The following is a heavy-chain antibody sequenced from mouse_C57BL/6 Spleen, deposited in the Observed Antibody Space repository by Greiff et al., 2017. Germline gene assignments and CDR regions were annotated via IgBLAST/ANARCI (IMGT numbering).Heavy chain of an antibody. D-gene: IGHD2-2*01. CDR3: ARGGGGYLFAY. Sequence: VQLQQSGAELVRPGSSVKLSCKASGYTFTSYWMDWVKQRPGQGLEWIGNIYPSDSETHYNQKFKDKATLTVDKSSSTAYMQLSSLTSEDSAVYYCARGGGGYLFAYWGQGTLVTVSA. CDR2: IYPSDSET. CDR1: GYTFTSYW. J-gene: IGHJ3*01. V-gene: IGHV1-61*01.